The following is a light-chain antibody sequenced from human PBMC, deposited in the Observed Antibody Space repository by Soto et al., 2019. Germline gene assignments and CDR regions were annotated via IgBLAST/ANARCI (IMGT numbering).Light chain of an antibody. CDR2: DVS. Sequence: QSALTQPASVSGSHGQSITISCTGTSSDVGGYNFVSWYQQHPGKAPKLMIYDVSNRPSGVSNRFSGSKSGNTASLTISGLQAEDEADYYCSSYRSSSTWVFGGGTKLTVL. CDR3: SSYRSSSTWV. J-gene: IGLJ3*02. V-gene: IGLV2-14*01. CDR1: SSDVGGYNF.